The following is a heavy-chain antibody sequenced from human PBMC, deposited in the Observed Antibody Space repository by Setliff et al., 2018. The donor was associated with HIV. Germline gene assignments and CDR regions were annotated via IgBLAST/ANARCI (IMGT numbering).Heavy chain of an antibody. CDR1: GGSISRYY. CDR3: AADGDTNSWYFY. V-gene: IGHV4-4*08. CDR2: FYTSGST. Sequence: PSETLSLTCSVSGGSISRYYWSWIRQSPGKGLEWIAYFYTSGSTNYNPSLKSRVTISVDTSQNQFSLKLSSVTAADPAVYYCAADGDTNSWYFYWGQGTQVTVSS. D-gene: IGHD6-13*01. J-gene: IGHJ4*02.